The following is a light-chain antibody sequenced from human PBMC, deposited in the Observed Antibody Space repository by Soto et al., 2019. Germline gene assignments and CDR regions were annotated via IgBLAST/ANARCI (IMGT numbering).Light chain of an antibody. J-gene: IGKJ2*01. V-gene: IGKV3-20*01. CDR1: QSVGSDY. Sequence: ESVLTQSPDTLSLSPGDRATLSCRASQSVGSDYLAWYQQKPGQAPRLLIYAVSTRAAGIPDRFSGSGSGTAFTLTISRLEPEDFAVYYCQQYDKSSRYTFGQGTKLEIK. CDR3: QQYDKSSRYT. CDR2: AVS.